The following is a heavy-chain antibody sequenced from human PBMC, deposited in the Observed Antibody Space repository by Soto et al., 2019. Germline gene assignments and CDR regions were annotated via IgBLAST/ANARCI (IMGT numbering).Heavy chain of an antibody. V-gene: IGHV1-69*04. J-gene: IGHJ5*02. CDR2: IIPILGIA. CDR3: ARDSSGSYYRFDP. Sequence: VKVSCKASGGTFSSYTISWVRQAPGQGLEWMGRIIPILGIANYAQKFQGRVTITADKSTSTAYMELSSLRSEDTAVYYCARDSSGSYYRFDPWGQGTLVTVS. CDR1: GGTFSSYT. D-gene: IGHD3-10*01.